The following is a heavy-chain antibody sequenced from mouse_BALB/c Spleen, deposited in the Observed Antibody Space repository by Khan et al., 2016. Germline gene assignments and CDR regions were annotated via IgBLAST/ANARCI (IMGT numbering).Heavy chain of an antibody. CDR1: GYSITSGYS. D-gene: IGHD1-1*01. CDR2: IHYSGST. CDR3: TRGDYYGSGY. V-gene: IGHV3-1*02. Sequence: EVQLQESGPDLVKPSQSLSLTCTVTGYSITSGYSWHWIRQFPGNKLEWMAYIHYSGSTTYNPSLKSRISITRDTSKYQFFLRLISVTTEDTATYYCTRGDYYGSGYWGQGTTLTVSS. J-gene: IGHJ2*01.